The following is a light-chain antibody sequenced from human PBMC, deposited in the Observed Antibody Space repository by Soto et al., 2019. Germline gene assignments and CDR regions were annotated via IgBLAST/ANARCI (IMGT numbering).Light chain of an antibody. J-gene: IGKJ4*01. CDR1: QSISSY. Sequence: DIQMTQSPSSLSASVGDRVTITCRASQSISSYLIWFQQKPGKAPKLLIYAASSLQSGVPSRFSGSGSGTDFTLTISSLQPEDFATYYCQQSLSTPLTFGGGTRVEIK. CDR2: AAS. CDR3: QQSLSTPLT. V-gene: IGKV1-39*01.